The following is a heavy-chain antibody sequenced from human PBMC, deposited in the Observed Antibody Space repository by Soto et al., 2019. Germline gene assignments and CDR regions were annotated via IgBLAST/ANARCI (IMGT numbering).Heavy chain of an antibody. CDR2: ISYDGSNK. Sequence: QVQLVESGGGVVQPGRSLSLSCAASGFTFSSYAMHWVRQAPGKGLEWVAVISYDGSNKYYADSVKGRFTISRDNSKNTLYLQMNSLRAEDTAVYSCSGGHPYYFYAMDVWGKGPRSSSPQ. CDR1: GFTFSSYA. V-gene: IGHV3-30-3*01. D-gene: IGHD3-10*01. CDR3: SGGHPYYFYAMDV. J-gene: IGHJ6*01.